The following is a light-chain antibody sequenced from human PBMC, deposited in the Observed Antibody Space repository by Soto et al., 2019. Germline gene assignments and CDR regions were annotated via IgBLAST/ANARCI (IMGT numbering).Light chain of an antibody. CDR2: EGS. Sequence: DIQMTQSPSTLSASVGDRVTITCRASQSINTWLAWYQQKPGEAPRLLIYEGSTLERGVPSRFSGSGSGTDFTLAISSPQPGDFATLYGQADLTYSLTFGKGTKVDVK. J-gene: IGKJ4*01. CDR1: QSINTW. CDR3: QADLTYSLT. V-gene: IGKV1-5*03.